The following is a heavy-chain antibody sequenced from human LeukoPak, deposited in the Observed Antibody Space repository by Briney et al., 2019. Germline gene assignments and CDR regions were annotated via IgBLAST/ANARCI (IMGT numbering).Heavy chain of an antibody. CDR1: GYTFTSYG. D-gene: IGHD2-2*01. CDR3: ARIYCSSTSCYLYYFDY. CDR2: ISAYNGNT. J-gene: IGHJ4*02. V-gene: IGHV1-18*01. Sequence: GASVKVSCKASGYTFTSYGISWVRQAPGQGLEWMGWISAYNGNTNYAQKLQGRVTMTTDTSTSTAYMELSRLRSDDTAVYYCARIYCSSTSCYLYYFDYWGQGTLVTVSS.